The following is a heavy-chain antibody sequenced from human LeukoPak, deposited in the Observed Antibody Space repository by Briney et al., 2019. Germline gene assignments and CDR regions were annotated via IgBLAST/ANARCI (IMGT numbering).Heavy chain of an antibody. CDR1: GFTFSSYS. V-gene: IGHV3-21*04. CDR3: AKSGPYCSSTTCNYFDY. Sequence: GGSLRLSCAASGFTFSSYSMNWVRQAPGKGLEWVSSISSSSSYIYYADSVKGRFTISRDNSKNALFLQMNSLSAEDTAVYYCAKSGPYCSSTTCNYFDYWGQGTLVTVSS. CDR2: ISSSSSYI. J-gene: IGHJ4*02. D-gene: IGHD2-2*01.